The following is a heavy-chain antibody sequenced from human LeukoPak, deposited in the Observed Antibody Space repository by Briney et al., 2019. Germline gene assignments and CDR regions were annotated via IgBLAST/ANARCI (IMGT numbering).Heavy chain of an antibody. V-gene: IGHV4-61*01. J-gene: IGHJ3*02. CDR1: GGSISSSSYY. CDR3: ARDRGTDAFDI. CDR2: IYYSGST. Sequence: PSETLSLTCTVSGGSISSSSYYWSWIRQPPGKGLEWIGYIYYSGSTNYNPSLKSRVTISVDTSKNQFSLKLSSVTAADTAVYYCARDRGTDAFDIWGQGTMVTVSS.